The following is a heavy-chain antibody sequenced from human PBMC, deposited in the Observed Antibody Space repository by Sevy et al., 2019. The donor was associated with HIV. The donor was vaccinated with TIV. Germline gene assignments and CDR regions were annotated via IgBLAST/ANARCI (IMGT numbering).Heavy chain of an antibody. CDR1: GFTFSAYW. CDR2: INTDGSGT. J-gene: IGHJ2*01. D-gene: IGHD3-10*01. Sequence: PGGSLRLSCAASGFTFSAYWMHWVRQAPGKGLVWVSHINTDGSGTSYADSVKGRFTISRDNAKNTLYLQMNSLRAEDTAVYYCAKKGGYGSGSYYWYFDLWGRGTLVTVSS. V-gene: IGHV3-74*01. CDR3: AKKGGYGSGSYYWYFDL.